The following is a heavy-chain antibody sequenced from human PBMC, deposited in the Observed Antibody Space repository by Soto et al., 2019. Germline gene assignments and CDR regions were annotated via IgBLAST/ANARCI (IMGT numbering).Heavy chain of an antibody. J-gene: IGHJ4*02. Sequence: SETQCLTCAVSSGSISGSNWWSWVRQPPGKGLEWIGEIYHSGSTNYNPSLKSRVTISVDKSKNQFSLKLSSVTAADTAVYYCATLTVTTYGTPNYFDYWGQGTLVTVSS. CDR3: ATLTVTTYGTPNYFDY. CDR1: SGSISGSNW. D-gene: IGHD4-17*01. CDR2: IYHSGST. V-gene: IGHV4-4*02.